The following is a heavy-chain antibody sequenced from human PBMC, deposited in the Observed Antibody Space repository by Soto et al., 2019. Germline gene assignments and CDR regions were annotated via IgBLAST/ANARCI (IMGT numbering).Heavy chain of an antibody. V-gene: IGHV1-69*12. J-gene: IGHJ3*02. CDR3: AGDRAAPYGVHI. D-gene: IGHD4-17*01. CDR1: GGTFSSYA. CDR2: IIPIFGTA. Sequence: QVQLVQSGAEVKKPGSSVKVSCKASGGTFSSYAISWVRQAPGQGLEWMGGIIPIFGTANYAQKSQGRVTITADESTRPAYMERSSLGSEDTAVYYFAGDRAAPYGVHIWGQGTRSPSLQ.